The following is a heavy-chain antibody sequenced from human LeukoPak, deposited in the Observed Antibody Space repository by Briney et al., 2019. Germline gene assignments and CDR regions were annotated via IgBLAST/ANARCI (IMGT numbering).Heavy chain of an antibody. J-gene: IGHJ6*03. CDR2: IYTSGST. V-gene: IGHV4-4*07. D-gene: IGHD3-3*01. CDR3: ARFGVVRGYYYYYMDV. Sequence: SETLSLTCTVSGGSISSYYWSWIRQPAGKGLEWIGRIYTSGSTNYNPSLKSRVTMSVDTSKNQFSLKLSFVTAADTAVYYCARFGVVRGYYYYYMDVWGKGTTVTVSS. CDR1: GGSISSYY.